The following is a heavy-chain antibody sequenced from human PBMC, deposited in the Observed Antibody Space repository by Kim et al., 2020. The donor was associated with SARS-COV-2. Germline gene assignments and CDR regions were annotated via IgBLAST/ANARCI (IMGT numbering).Heavy chain of an antibody. J-gene: IGHJ4*02. CDR2: TGVSGTST. CDR3: ARGLYAVARNCFDY. V-gene: IGHV3-23*05. Sequence: GGSLRLSCAASGFIFINYVMSWVRQAPGKGLELVSITGVSGTSTIYTDSVTGRFTVYRDNSNNTVFLTMNNLGADDTAVYYCARGLYAVARNCFDYWGQGVLVTGSS. CDR1: GFIFINYV. D-gene: IGHD2-8*01.